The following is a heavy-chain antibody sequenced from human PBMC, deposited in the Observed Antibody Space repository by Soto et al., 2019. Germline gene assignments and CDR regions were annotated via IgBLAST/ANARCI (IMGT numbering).Heavy chain of an antibody. CDR1: GFAFSSYA. CDR2: ISETGGST. V-gene: IGHV3-23*01. J-gene: IGHJ5*02. CDR3: AKDARPSS. Sequence: GGSLRLSCAASGFAFSSYAMIWVRQAPGKGLEWVSTISETGGSTYYTDSVKGRFTISRDTSKNTLYLQMNSLRAEDTALYYCAKDARPSSWGQGTLVTVSS.